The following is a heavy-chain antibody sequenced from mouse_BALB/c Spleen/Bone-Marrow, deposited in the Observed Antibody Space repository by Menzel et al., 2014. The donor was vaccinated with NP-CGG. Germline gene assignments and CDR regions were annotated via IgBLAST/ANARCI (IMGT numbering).Heavy chain of an antibody. CDR2: ISSGGGYT. CDR1: GFTFSTYG. Sequence: EVQLQQSGGDLVKPGGSLKLSCAASGFTFSTYGMSWVRQTPDKRLEWVATISSGGGYTYYPDSVKGRFTISRDNAKNTLYLQMSSLKSEDTAMYYCTRQGNWDHYAMDYRGQGTSVTVSS. CDR3: TRQGNWDHYAMDY. J-gene: IGHJ4*01. V-gene: IGHV5-6*01. D-gene: IGHD4-1*01.